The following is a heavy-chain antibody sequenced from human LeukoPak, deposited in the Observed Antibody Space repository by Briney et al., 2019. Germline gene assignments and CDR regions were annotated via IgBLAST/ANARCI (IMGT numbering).Heavy chain of an antibody. CDR2: IYYSGST. J-gene: IGHJ4*02. CDR3: ARAKLAGELPLDY. CDR1: GGSISSYY. Sequence: PSETLSLTCTVSGGSISSYYWSWIRQPPGKGLEWIGYIYYSGSTNYNPSLKSRVTISVDTSKNQFSLKLSSVTAADTAVYYCARAKLAGELPLDYWGQGTLVTVSS. V-gene: IGHV4-59*01. D-gene: IGHD1-26*01.